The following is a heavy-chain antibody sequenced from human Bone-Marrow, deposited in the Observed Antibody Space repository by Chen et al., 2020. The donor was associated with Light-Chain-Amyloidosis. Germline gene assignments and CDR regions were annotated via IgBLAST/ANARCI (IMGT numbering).Heavy chain of an antibody. CDR2: IKQDGSEK. D-gene: IGHD3-10*01. CDR3: AREGRYITMVRGVIRYYYYMDV. CDR1: GVTFSSYW. Sequence: EVQLVESGGGLVQPGGSLRLSCAASGVTFSSYWMSGVRQAPGKGLEWVANIKQDGSEKYYVDSVKGRFTISRDNAKNSLYLQMNSLRAEDTAVYYCAREGRYITMVRGVIRYYYYMDVWGKGTTVTVSS. V-gene: IGHV3-7*01. J-gene: IGHJ6*03.